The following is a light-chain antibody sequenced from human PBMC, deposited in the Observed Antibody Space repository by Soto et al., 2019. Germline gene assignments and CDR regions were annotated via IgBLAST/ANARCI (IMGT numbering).Light chain of an antibody. CDR2: DVS. J-gene: IGLJ1*01. CDR1: SSDVGGYNF. CDR3: CSYAGSYTWV. V-gene: IGLV2-11*01. Sequence: QSVLTQPRSVSGSPGQSVTISCTGTSSDVGGYNFVSWYQQHPGKAPKLMIYDVSKRPSGVPDRFSGSKSANTASLTISGLVAEDEAGYYCCSYAGSYTWVFGTGTKLTVL.